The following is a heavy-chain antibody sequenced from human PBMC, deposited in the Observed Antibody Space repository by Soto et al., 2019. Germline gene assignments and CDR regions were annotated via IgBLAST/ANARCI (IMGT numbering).Heavy chain of an antibody. V-gene: IGHV3-30-3*01. D-gene: IGHD1-26*01. Sequence: QVQLVESGGGVVQPGRSPRLSCAASGFTFSSYAMHWVRQAPGKGLEWVAVISYDGSKKYYADSVKGRFTISRDNSKNTLYLQMNSLRAKDTAVYYCARDPGSYFDYWGQGTLVTVSS. CDR3: ARDPGSYFDY. J-gene: IGHJ4*02. CDR1: GFTFSSYA. CDR2: ISYDGSKK.